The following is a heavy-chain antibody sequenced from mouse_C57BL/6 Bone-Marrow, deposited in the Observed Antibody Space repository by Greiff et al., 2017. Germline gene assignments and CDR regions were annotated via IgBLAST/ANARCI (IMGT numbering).Heavy chain of an antibody. Sequence: QVQLQQSGAELVKPGASVKMSCKASGYTFTSYWITWVKQRPGQGLEWIGDIYPGSGSTNYNEKFKGKATLTVDTSSSTAYMQLSSLTSEDSAVYYCAREDYYGSSPAWFAYWGQGTLVTVSA. CDR3: AREDYYGSSPAWFAY. CDR2: IYPGSGST. CDR1: GYTFTSYW. J-gene: IGHJ3*01. D-gene: IGHD1-1*01. V-gene: IGHV1-55*01.